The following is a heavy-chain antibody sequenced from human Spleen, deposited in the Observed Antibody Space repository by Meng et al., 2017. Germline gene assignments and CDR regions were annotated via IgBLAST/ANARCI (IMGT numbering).Heavy chain of an antibody. D-gene: IGHD3-10*01. J-gene: IGHJ4*02. V-gene: IGHV4-34*01. CDR2: INHSGST. Sequence: QGQLQSGGAGLLKPSETLSLTCAVYGGSFSGYYWSWIRQPPGKGLEWIGEINHSGSTNYNPSLKSRVTISVDTSKNQFSLKLSSVTAADTAVYYCARSPRVGVLGYWGQGTLVTVSS. CDR3: ARSPRVGVLGY. CDR1: GGSFSGYY.